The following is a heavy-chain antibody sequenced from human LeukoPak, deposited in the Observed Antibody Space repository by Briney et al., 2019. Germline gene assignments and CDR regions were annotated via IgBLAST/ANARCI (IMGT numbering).Heavy chain of an antibody. J-gene: IGHJ3*02. V-gene: IGHV3-53*01. CDR1: GFTVSNNY. Sequence: GGSLRLSCAASGFTVSNNYMGWVRQTPGRGLEWVSVVYSGGSTYYADSVKGRFTLSRDSSKNTLYLQMNFLIAEDTAVYYCAKPNSGYTAFHIWGQGTMVTVSS. CDR3: AKPNSGYTAFHI. D-gene: IGHD5-12*01. CDR2: VYSGGST.